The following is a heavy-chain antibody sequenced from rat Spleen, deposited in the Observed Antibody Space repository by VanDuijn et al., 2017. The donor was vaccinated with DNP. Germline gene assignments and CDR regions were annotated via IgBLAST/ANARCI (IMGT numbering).Heavy chain of an antibody. CDR3: ATHDYYSSPFAY. J-gene: IGHJ3*01. CDR2: ISTGGGDT. D-gene: IGHD1-2*01. Sequence: EVQLVESGGGPVQPGRSLKLSCVASGFTFNNYWMTWVRQAPTKGLEWVASISTGGGDTYYRDSVKGRFTISRDNAKSTLYLQMDSLRSEDTATYYCATHDYYSSPFAYWGQGTLVTVSS. V-gene: IGHV5-25*01. CDR1: GFTFNNYW.